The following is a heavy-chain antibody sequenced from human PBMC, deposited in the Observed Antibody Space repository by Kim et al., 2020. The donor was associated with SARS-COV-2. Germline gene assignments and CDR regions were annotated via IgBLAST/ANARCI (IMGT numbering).Heavy chain of an antibody. CDR3: AKCYHSLGNDAFNI. J-gene: IGHJ3*02. D-gene: IGHD3-10*01. CDR2: IRGGDARP. CDR1: GFTFDNYA. Sequence: GGSLRLSCVASGFTFDNYAMSWVRQAPGKGLEWVSYIRGGDARPLYADSVKGRFTISRDNSKNTLYLQMNSLRAEDTAVYFCAKCYHSLGNDAFNIWGQG. V-gene: IGHV3-23*01.